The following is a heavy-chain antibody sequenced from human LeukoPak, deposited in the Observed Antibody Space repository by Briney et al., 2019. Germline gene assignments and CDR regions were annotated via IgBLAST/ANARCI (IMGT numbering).Heavy chain of an antibody. J-gene: IGHJ4*02. Sequence: GGSLRLSCAASGFTFSSYAMSWVRQAPGKGLEWVSAISGSGDTPYYADSVKGRFTISRDNSKNTLYLQMSSLRAEDMAIYYCAKPRGYSYVSGGYASWGQGTLVTVSS. CDR3: AKPRGYSYVSGGYAS. CDR1: GFTFSSYA. D-gene: IGHD5-18*01. CDR2: ISGSGDTP. V-gene: IGHV3-23*01.